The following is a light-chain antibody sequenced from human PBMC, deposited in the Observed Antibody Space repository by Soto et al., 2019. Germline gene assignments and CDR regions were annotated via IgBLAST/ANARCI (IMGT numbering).Light chain of an antibody. J-gene: IGKJ1*01. CDR3: EPSNSYRG. Sequence: DIRMTKSPSTVSASKRDRVTITCRASQSISSWLAWYQQKPGKAPKLLIYKASSLESGVPSRFSGSGSGTEFTLTISSLQPDDTATYYCEPSNSYRGFGQGTKVDIK. CDR1: QSISSW. V-gene: IGKV1-5*03. CDR2: KAS.